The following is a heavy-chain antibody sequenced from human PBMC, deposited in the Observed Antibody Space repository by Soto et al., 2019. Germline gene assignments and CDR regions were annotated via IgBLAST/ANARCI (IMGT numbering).Heavy chain of an antibody. V-gene: IGHV4-39*01. CDR3: ARRSRSGHDY. CDR2: IYYTGSA. Sequence: SETLSLTCTVSGGSINDINYYWDWIRLPPGKGLEWIGRIYYTGSADYNPSLKSRVTISLDTSRNQFSLELTSMTAADTAVYYCARRSRSGHDYWGQGILVTVSS. D-gene: IGHD6-19*01. J-gene: IGHJ4*02. CDR1: GGSINDINYY.